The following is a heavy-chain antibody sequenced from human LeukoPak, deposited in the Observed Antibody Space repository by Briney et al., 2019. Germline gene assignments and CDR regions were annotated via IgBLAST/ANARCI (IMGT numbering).Heavy chain of an antibody. CDR1: GFTFSSYA. J-gene: IGHJ4*02. CDR2: ISGRGASK. V-gene: IGHV3-23*01. Sequence: PGGSLRLSCAASGFTFSSYAMSWVRQAPGKGLEWVSGISGRGASKYYADSVKGRFTISRDNSKNTLYLQMNSLRAEDTAVYYCAKGVVVAPDVIPFDYWGQGTLVTVSS. D-gene: IGHD2-2*01. CDR3: AKGVVVAPDVIPFDY.